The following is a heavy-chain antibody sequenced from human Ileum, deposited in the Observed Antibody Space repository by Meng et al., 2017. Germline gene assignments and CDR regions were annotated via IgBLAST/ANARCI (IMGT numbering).Heavy chain of an antibody. Sequence: QVQPVQSGIQVKQPGTSVKVSCKHSGYTFTTFGISWVRQAPGQGLEWMGWIDPGNGNRNLAQKFQDRIPLTTDTTTTTAYMELRSLRFDDTAIFYCARDRQWVFDYWGQGTLVTVSS. J-gene: IGHJ4*02. CDR2: IDPGNGNR. V-gene: IGHV1-18*01. CDR3: ARDRQWVFDY. D-gene: IGHD6-19*01. CDR1: GYTFTTFG.